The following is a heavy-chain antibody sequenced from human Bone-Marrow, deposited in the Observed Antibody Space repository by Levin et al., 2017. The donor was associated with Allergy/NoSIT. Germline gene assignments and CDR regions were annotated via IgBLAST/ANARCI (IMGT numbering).Heavy chain of an antibody. V-gene: IGHV3-30*18. Sequence: PGGSLRLSCEASGISLSSYGMHWVRQAPGKGLEWVAVIAYDGSYKYYGDAVKGRFTISRDNSKNALSLQMNSLRPEDTALYFCAKDYGDYWYFDLWGRGTLVTVSS. CDR1: GISLSSYG. D-gene: IGHD4-17*01. CDR3: AKDYGDYWYFDL. CDR2: IAYDGSYK. J-gene: IGHJ2*01.